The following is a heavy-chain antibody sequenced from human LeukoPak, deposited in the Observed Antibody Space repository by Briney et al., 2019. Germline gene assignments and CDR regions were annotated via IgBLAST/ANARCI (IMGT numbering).Heavy chain of an antibody. D-gene: IGHD4-17*01. CDR1: GFTFSSSN. V-gene: IGHV3-21*01. CDR3: ATEKNYGDYNAYGMDV. Sequence: GESLRLSCVVSGFTFSSSNMNLVRQAPGRGLEWVSSMTSSSSYIYYADSVKGRFTISRDNAKNSLSLQMNSLRAEDTAVYYCATEKNYGDYNAYGMDVWGQGTTVIVSS. J-gene: IGHJ6*02. CDR2: MTSSSSYI.